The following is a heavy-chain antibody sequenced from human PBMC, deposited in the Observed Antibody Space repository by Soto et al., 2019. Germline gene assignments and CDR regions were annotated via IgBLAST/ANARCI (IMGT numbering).Heavy chain of an antibody. Sequence: PSETLSLTCAVYGGSFSDYSWTWIRQPPGKGLEWIGEINESGSTNYTPSLERRVTISRDTSNNRFSLKLSAVTAADTAVHYCARGSHTLHSYDRSGFYHYVDYWGQGSLVTVSS. CDR2: INESGST. J-gene: IGHJ4*02. CDR3: ARGSHTLHSYDRSGFYHYVDY. D-gene: IGHD3-22*01. CDR1: GGSFSDYS. V-gene: IGHV4-34*01.